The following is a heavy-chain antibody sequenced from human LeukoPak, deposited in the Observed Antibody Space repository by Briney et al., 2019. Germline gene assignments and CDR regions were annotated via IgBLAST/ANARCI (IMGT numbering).Heavy chain of an antibody. Sequence: GGSLRRSCAASGFTFYYCGFNWLRQAPGQGLEWVSSIGPTGTDRYYADSVRGRFTISRDNAKHSMYLQMDSQRDKDTSVYYCATETIGRHYDYWGQGTLLTVSS. D-gene: IGHD1-14*01. CDR3: ATETIGRHYDY. CDR1: GFTFYYCG. J-gene: IGHJ4*02. CDR2: IGPTGTDR. V-gene: IGHV3-21*01.